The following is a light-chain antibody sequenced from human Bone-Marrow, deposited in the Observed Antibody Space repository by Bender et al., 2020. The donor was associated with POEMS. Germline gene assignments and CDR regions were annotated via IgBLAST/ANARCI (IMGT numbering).Light chain of an antibody. Sequence: SFELTQPPSVSVSPGQTASITCSGAELGNKYICWYQQKPGQSPLLVIYEGIERPSGIPERFYGSKSGTSASLAISDIQSEDEVDYYCSSWDDSLSGWVFGGGTKLTVL. CDR1: ELGNKY. CDR3: SSWDDSLSGWV. CDR2: EGI. J-gene: IGLJ3*02. V-gene: IGLV3-1*01.